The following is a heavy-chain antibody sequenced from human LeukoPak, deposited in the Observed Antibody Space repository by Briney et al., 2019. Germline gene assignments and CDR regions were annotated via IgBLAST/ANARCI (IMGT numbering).Heavy chain of an antibody. Sequence: SETLSLTCTVSGGSIDSYYWGWIRQPPGKGLEWIGSIYYSGSTYYNPSLKSRVTISVDTSKNQFSLKLSSVTAADTAVYYCARQFSSSWYNLYYYYYYMDVWGKGTTVTVSS. CDR2: IYYSGST. D-gene: IGHD6-13*01. V-gene: IGHV4-39*01. J-gene: IGHJ6*03. CDR3: ARQFSSSWYNLYYYYYYMDV. CDR1: GGSIDSYY.